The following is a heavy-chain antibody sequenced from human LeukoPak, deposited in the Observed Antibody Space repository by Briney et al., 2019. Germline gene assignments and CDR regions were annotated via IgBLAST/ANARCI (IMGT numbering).Heavy chain of an antibody. CDR1: GGYISSGGFY. CDR2: IYPSGST. D-gene: IGHD6-19*01. V-gene: IGHV4-61*02. Sequence: SQTLSLTCTVSGGYISSGGFYWSWIRQPAGKGLEWIGRIYPSGSTNYNPSLKSRVTISVDMSENQFSLKLNSVTATDTAVYYCAREYSSGYHYFDYWGQGTLVTVSS. J-gene: IGHJ4*02. CDR3: AREYSSGYHYFDY.